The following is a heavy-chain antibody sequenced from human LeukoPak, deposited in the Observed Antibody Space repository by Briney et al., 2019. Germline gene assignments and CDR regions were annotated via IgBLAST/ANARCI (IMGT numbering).Heavy chain of an antibody. Sequence: SETLSLTCTVSGGSISSSSYYWGWIRQPPGKGLEWIGSIYYSGSTYYNPSLKSRVTISVDTSKNQFSLKLSSVTAADTAVYYCARGGVDFWSGYYRVGAFDIWGQGTMVTVSS. D-gene: IGHD3-3*01. CDR1: GGSISSSSYY. J-gene: IGHJ3*02. CDR2: IYYSGST. CDR3: ARGGVDFWSGYYRVGAFDI. V-gene: IGHV4-39*07.